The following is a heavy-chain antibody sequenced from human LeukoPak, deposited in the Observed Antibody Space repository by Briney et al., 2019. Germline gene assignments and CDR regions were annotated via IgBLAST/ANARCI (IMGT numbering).Heavy chain of an antibody. V-gene: IGHV3-48*02. CDR2: ISSSSSTI. D-gene: IGHD1-14*01. CDR3: ARSRSSYIGAFDI. CDR1: GFTFSSYS. J-gene: IGHJ3*02. Sequence: PGGSLRLSCAASGFTFSSYSMNWVRQAPGKGLEWVSYISSSSSTIYYADSVKGRFTISRGNAKNSLYLQMNSLRDEDTAVYYCARSRSSYIGAFDIWGQGTMVTVSS.